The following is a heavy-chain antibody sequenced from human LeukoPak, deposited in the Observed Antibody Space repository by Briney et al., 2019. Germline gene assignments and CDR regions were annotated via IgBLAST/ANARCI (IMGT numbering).Heavy chain of an antibody. CDR2: IDPSGGST. Sequence: ASVKVSCKASGYTFTSYYMHWVRQAPGQGLEWMGIIDPSGGSTTYAQKFQGRVTMTRDTSTSTVYMELSSLRSEDTAVFYCARDRDCANDVCQPEGDYYFDYWGQGTLVTVSS. D-gene: IGHD2-8*01. CDR3: ARDRDCANDVCQPEGDYYFDY. CDR1: GYTFTSYY. J-gene: IGHJ4*02. V-gene: IGHV1-46*01.